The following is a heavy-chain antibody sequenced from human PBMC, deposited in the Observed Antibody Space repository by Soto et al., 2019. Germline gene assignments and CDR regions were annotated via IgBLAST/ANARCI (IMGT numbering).Heavy chain of an antibody. V-gene: IGHV4-59*07. D-gene: IGHD6-6*01. Sequence: SDTLSLTFTVSGDSNSSYNWSWLRQPPGRGLGTIGYIYYSGSTNYNPSLKSRGTISVDTSKYQFSLRLSSVTAADTAVYYCARVRSTSPDAFDIWGQGTMVT. CDR2: IYYSGST. CDR3: ARVRSTSPDAFDI. CDR1: GDSNSSYN. J-gene: IGHJ3*02.